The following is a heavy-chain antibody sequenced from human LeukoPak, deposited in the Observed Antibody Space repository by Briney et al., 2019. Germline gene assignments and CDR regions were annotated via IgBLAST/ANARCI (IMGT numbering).Heavy chain of an antibody. CDR1: GFTFSTYA. V-gene: IGHV3-48*04. Sequence: GGSLRLSCAASGFTFSTYAMNWLRQAPGKGLEWISYIFNSGGTTSYADSVQGRFTISSDDAKNSLYLQMNSLRAEDTAVYYCAGGYGSGSYSAWGQGIPVTVSS. J-gene: IGHJ5*02. CDR2: IFNSGGTT. CDR3: AGGYGSGSYSA. D-gene: IGHD3-10*01.